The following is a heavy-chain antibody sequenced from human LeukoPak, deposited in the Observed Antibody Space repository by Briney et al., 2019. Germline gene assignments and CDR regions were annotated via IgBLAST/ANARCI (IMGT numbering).Heavy chain of an antibody. CDR3: ARTRVVGAPGAFDI. CDR2: IYYSGST. Sequence: SETLSLTCTVSGGSISSYYWSWIRQPPGKGLEWIGYIYYSGSTNYNPSLKSRVTISVDTSKNQFSLKLSSVTAADTAVYYCARTRVVGAPGAFDIWGQGTMVTVSS. J-gene: IGHJ3*02. CDR1: GGSISSYY. V-gene: IGHV4-59*01. D-gene: IGHD1-26*01.